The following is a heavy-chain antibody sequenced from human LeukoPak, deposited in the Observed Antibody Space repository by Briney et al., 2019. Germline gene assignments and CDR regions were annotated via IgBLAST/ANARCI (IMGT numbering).Heavy chain of an antibody. V-gene: IGHV1-2*02. CDR1: GYTFTGYY. D-gene: IGHD3-10*01. CDR3: ARVFRFSNHLEY. J-gene: IGHJ4*02. CDR2: INPNSGGT. Sequence: ASVKVPCKASGYTFTGYYMHWVRQAPGQGLEWMGWINPNSGGTNYAQKFQGRVTMTRDTSISTAYMELSRLRSDDTAVYYCARVFRFSNHLEYWGQGTLVTVSS.